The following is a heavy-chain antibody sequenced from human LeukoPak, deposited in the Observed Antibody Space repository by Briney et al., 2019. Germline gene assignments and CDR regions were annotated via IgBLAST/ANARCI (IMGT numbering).Heavy chain of an antibody. CDR2: VNTDGSTT. CDR1: GFTFSSYW. V-gene: IGHV3-74*01. Sequence: GGSLRVSCAASGFTFSSYWMHWVRQAPGKGLVWVSRVNTDGSTTNYADSVKGRFTISRDNARNTLYLQMNSLRAEDTAVYYCARGGGSAWYDSWGQGTLVTVSS. D-gene: IGHD2-15*01. J-gene: IGHJ5*01. CDR3: ARGGGSAWYDS.